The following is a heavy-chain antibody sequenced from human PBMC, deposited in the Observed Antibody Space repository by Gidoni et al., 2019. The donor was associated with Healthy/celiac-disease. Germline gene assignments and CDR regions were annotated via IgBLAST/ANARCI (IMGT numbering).Heavy chain of an antibody. V-gene: IGHV3-9*01. CDR1: GLTFDDYA. J-gene: IGHJ3*02. CDR3: AKDRGGYDFWNVSPGAFDI. Sequence: EVQLVASGGGLVQPGRSLRLSCAPSGLTFDDYALHWVRQAPGKGLEWVSGISGNSGSIGYADSVKGRFTISRDNAKNSLYLQMNSLRAEDTALYYCAKDRGGYDFWNVSPGAFDIWGQGTMVTVSS. D-gene: IGHD3-3*01. CDR2: ISGNSGSI.